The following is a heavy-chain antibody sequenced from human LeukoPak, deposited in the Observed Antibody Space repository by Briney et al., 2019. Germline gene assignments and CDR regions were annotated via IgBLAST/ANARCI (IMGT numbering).Heavy chain of an antibody. CDR3: ARCYGSTTLPYKMDV. J-gene: IGHJ6*03. CDR2: INPSGGT. V-gene: IGHV4-4*07. Sequence: SETLSLTCTVSGGSISSNYWSWIRQPAGKGLEWIGCINPSGGTHDNPTLNSRITTSVDTSKNHFCLKLTSVTAADTAVYYCARCYGSTTLPYKMDVGGKGKTV. CDR1: GGSISSNY. D-gene: IGHD1-1*01.